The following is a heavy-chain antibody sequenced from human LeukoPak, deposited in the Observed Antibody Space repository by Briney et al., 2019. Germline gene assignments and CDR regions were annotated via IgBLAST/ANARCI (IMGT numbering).Heavy chain of an antibody. J-gene: IGHJ4*02. CDR3: ARELLYHYYEY. CDR1: GFTVSRRF. D-gene: IGHD2-2*01. V-gene: IGHV3-53*01. Sequence: GGSLRLSCEVSGFTVSRRFMSWVRQAPGKGLDWVSVLYDDGTTHYADSVKGRFTISRDTSQNILYLEMNSLRADDTAVYYCARELLYHYYEYWGQGTLVTVSA. CDR2: LYDDGTT.